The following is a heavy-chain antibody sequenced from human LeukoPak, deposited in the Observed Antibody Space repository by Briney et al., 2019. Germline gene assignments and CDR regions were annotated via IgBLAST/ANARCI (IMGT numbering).Heavy chain of an antibody. CDR2: ISWNSGSI. Sequence: GRSLRLSCAASGFTFDDYAMHWVRQAPGKGLEWVSSISWNSGSIGYADSVKGRFTISRDNAKNSLYLQMNSLRAEDTAVYHCARANPPGISLFDYWGQGTLVTVSS. CDR3: ARANPPGISLFDY. V-gene: IGHV3-9*01. D-gene: IGHD2-15*01. CDR1: GFTFDDYA. J-gene: IGHJ4*02.